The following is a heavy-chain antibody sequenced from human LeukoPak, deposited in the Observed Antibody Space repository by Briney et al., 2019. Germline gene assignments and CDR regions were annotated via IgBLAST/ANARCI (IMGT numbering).Heavy chain of an antibody. D-gene: IGHD6-6*01. CDR2: ISGSGGST. J-gene: IGHJ4*02. CDR1: GFTFSSYA. CDR3: AKIVEYSSSLAFEAVFDY. Sequence: GGSLRLSCAASGFTFSSYAMSWVRQAPGKGLEWVSAISGSGGSTYYADSVKGRFTISRDNSKNTLYLQMNSLRAEDTAVYYCAKIVEYSSSLAFEAVFDYWGQGTLVTVSS. V-gene: IGHV3-23*01.